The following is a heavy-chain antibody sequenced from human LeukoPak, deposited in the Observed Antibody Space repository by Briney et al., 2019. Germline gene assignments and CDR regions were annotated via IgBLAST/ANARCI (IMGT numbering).Heavy chain of an antibody. V-gene: IGHV3-64*04. CDR3: ARPPYYDFWSGYPEY. CDR1: GFTFSSYA. Sequence: GGSLRLSCAASGFTFSSYAMHWVRQAPGKGLEYVSAISSDGSSTSYADSVKGRFTISRDNAKNTLYLQMNSLRAEDTAVYYCARPPYYDFWSGYPEYWGQGTLVTVSS. D-gene: IGHD3-3*01. J-gene: IGHJ4*02. CDR2: ISSDGSST.